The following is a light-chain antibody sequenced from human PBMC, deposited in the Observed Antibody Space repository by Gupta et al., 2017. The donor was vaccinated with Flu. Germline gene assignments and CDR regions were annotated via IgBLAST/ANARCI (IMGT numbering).Light chain of an antibody. CDR3: AAWDDSRNGHYV. CDR1: SSNIGSNA. Sequence: VTITWSGSSSNIGSNAVNWYQQVPGTSPNLLIYGSNKRPSGVPDRFAGSKSGTSASLAIRGLQAEDEADYYCAAWDDSRNGHYVFGTGTKVTVL. J-gene: IGLJ1*01. V-gene: IGLV1-44*01. CDR2: GSN.